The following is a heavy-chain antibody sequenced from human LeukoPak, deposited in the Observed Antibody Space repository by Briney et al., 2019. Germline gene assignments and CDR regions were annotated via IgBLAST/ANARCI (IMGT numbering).Heavy chain of an antibody. D-gene: IGHD2-15*01. J-gene: IGHJ6*02. CDR1: GYTFTGYY. V-gene: IGHV1-2*02. Sequence: ASVKVSCKASGYTFTGYYMHWVRQAPGQGLEWMGWINPNSGGTNYAQKFQGRVTMTRDTPISTAYMELSRLRSDDTAVYYCARSVVVVVAATPDYYYGMDVWGQGTTVTVSS. CDR3: ARSVVVVVAATPDYYYGMDV. CDR2: INPNSGGT.